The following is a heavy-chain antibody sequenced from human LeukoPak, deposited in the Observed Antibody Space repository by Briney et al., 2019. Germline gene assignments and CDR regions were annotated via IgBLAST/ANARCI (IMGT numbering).Heavy chain of an antibody. CDR2: IWYDGSNE. CDR1: GFTFSSYG. CDR3: ARVGSYSSGSNDSDV. D-gene: IGHD6-19*01. V-gene: IGHV3-33*01. J-gene: IGHJ6*02. Sequence: GGSLRLSCAASGFTFSSYGMHWVRQAPGKGLEWVAVIWYDGSNEYYADSVKGRFTISRDNSRNTLYLQMNSLRAEDTAVYFCARVGSYSSGSNDSDVWGQGTTVTVSS.